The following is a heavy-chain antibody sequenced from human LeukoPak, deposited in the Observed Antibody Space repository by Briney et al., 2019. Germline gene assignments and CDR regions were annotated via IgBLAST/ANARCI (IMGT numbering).Heavy chain of an antibody. D-gene: IGHD4-23*01. CDR2: IQGDGSTK. CDR1: GFTFSIFW. CDR3: AREFYGNSDLDW. Sequence: GGTLRLSCAASGFTFSIFWVHWVRQTPGKGLEWVANIQGDGSTKHYLESVKGRFTISRDNAKNSLYLQMNSLRAEDTAVYYCAREFYGNSDLDWWGQGTLVTVSS. J-gene: IGHJ4*02. V-gene: IGHV3-7*04.